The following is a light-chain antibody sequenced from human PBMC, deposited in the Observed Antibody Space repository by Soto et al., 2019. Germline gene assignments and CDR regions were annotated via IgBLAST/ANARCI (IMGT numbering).Light chain of an antibody. CDR3: QQYHKWPPIT. V-gene: IGKV3-15*01. Sequence: TPSPCSLSESLCDSVTLSCGASQSVDGYLAWYQQKPGQAPRLLIYGASTRATGVTARFRGGGSGTEFTLTISSLQSEDSAVYYCQQYHKWPPITFGQGTRLEIK. J-gene: IGKJ5*01. CDR2: GAS. CDR1: QSVDGY.